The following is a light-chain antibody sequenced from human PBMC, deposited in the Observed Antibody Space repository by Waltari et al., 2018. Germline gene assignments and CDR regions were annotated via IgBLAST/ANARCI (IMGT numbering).Light chain of an antibody. J-gene: IGLJ2*01. CDR2: DNN. CDR3: QSYDSSLSGSV. CDR1: SSNIGAGYD. Sequence: QSVLTQPPSVSGAPGQRVTISCTGSSSNIGAGYDVHWYQQLPGTAPKLLIYDNNNRPSGGPDRFSGSKSCTSASLAITGLQAEDEADYYCQSYDSSLSGSVFGGGTKLTVL. V-gene: IGLV1-40*01.